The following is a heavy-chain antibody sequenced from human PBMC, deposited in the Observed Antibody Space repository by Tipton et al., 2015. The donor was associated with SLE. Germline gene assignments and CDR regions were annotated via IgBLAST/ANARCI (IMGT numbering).Heavy chain of an antibody. CDR3: AREKISSGYYIEY. CDR2: IYYSGSP. CDR1: GGSFSGYY. Sequence: TLSLTCAVYGGSFSGYYWSWIRQHPGKGLEWIGYIYYSGSPYYNPSLKSRVTISLDTSKNQFSLKLTSVTAADTALYYCAREKISSGYYIEYWGQGTLVTVSS. D-gene: IGHD3-22*01. J-gene: IGHJ4*02. V-gene: IGHV4-31*11.